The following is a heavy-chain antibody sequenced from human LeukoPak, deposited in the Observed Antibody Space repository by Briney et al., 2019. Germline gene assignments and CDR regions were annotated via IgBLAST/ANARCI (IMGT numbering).Heavy chain of an antibody. CDR2: IYYSGRT. CDR1: GGSISSTTYY. J-gene: IGHJ4*02. Sequence: PSETVSLTCTVSGGSISSTTYYWGWLRQPPGKGLEWIGSIYYSGRTYYNPSLKSRVTISVDTSKNQFSLKLSSVTAADTAVYFCARQRAWFGEWAFDSWGQGTLVTVSS. D-gene: IGHD3-10*01. V-gene: IGHV4-39*01. CDR3: ARQRAWFGEWAFDS.